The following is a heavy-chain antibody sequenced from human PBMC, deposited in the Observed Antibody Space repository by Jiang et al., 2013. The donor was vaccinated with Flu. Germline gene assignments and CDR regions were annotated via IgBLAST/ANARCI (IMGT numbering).Heavy chain of an antibody. CDR2: LYWNDDK. V-gene: IGHV2-5*01. D-gene: IGHD6-13*01. Sequence: KPTQTLTLTCTFSGFSLSTSGVGVGWIRQPPGKALEWLALLYWNDDKRYSPSLQSRLSITKGTSENQVVLTMSNMDPVDTAPYYCARSYTSSWFFDYWGQGTLVTVSS. J-gene: IGHJ4*02. CDR3: ARSYTSSWFFDY. CDR1: GFSLSTSGVG.